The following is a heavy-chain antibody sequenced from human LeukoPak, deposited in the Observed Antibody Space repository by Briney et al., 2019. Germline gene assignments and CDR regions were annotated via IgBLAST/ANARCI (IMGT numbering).Heavy chain of an antibody. Sequence: NTSETLSLTCTVSGGSISSSSYYWGWIRQPPGKGLEWIGSIYYSGRTYYNPSLKSRVTISVDTSKNQFSLKLSSVTAADTAVYYCARGWSDYDPRFDPWGQGTLVTVSS. CDR2: IYYSGRT. CDR1: GGSISSSSYY. V-gene: IGHV4-39*01. D-gene: IGHD3-3*01. J-gene: IGHJ5*02. CDR3: ARGWSDYDPRFDP.